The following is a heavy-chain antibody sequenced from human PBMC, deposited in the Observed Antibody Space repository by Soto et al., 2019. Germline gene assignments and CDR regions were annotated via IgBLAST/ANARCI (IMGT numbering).Heavy chain of an antibody. CDR3: ASGTTQTTRAY. D-gene: IGHD1-1*01. CDR2: IYYSGST. CDR1: GGSISGYY. J-gene: IGHJ4*02. V-gene: IGHV4-59*01. Sequence: SEPLSLTCTVSGGSISGYYWSWIRQPPEKGLEWIGYIYYSGSTNYNPSLKSRVTISVDTSKNQFSLKLSSVIVSVTAVYYCASGTTQTTRAYCGQGTLVTVS.